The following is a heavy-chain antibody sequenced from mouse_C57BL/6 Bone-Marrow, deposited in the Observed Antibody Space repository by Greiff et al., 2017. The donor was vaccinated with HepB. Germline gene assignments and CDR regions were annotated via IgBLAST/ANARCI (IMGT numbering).Heavy chain of an antibody. CDR2: ISSGGSYT. V-gene: IGHV5-6*01. CDR3: ARQGAY. CDR1: GFTFSSYG. Sequence: EVKLVESGGDLVKPGGSLKLSCAASGFTFSSYGMSWVRQTPDKRLEWVATISSGGSYTYYPDSVKGRFTISRDNAKNTLYLQMSSLKSEDTAMYYCARQGAYWGQGTLVNVSA. J-gene: IGHJ3*01.